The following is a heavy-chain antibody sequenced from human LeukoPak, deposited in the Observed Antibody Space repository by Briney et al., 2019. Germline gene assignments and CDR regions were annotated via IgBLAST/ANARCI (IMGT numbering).Heavy chain of an antibody. CDR3: ARFAVPAAAFDY. J-gene: IGHJ4*02. CDR1: GGTFSSYA. CDR2: INAGNGNT. D-gene: IGHD2-2*01. Sequence: RASVKVSCKASGGTFSSYAISWVRQAPGQGLEWMGWINAGNGNTKYSQKFQGRVTITRDTSASTAYMELSSLRSEDTAVYYCARFAVPAAAFDYWGQGTLVTVSS. V-gene: IGHV1-3*01.